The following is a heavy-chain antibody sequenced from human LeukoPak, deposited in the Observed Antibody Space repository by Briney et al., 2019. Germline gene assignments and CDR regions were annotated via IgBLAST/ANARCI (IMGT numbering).Heavy chain of an antibody. CDR2: INHSGST. V-gene: IGHV4-34*01. D-gene: IGHD4-23*01. CDR1: GGSFSGYY. J-gene: IGHJ4*02. CDR3: ARVFGRPVVTPRLDY. Sequence: MASETLSLTCAVYGGSFSGYYWSWIRQPPGKGLEWIGEINHSGSTNYNPSLKSRVTISVDTSKNQFSLKLSSVTAADTAVYYCARVFGRPVVTPRLDYWGQGTLVTVSS.